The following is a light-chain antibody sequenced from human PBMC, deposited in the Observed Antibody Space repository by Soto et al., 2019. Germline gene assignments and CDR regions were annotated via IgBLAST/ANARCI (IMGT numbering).Light chain of an antibody. CDR3: QQYDNSVWT. Sequence: EIVLTQSPGTLSLSPGERATLSCRASESVSITSLAWYQQKPGQAPRLLMYGVSSRATGIPDRFSGSGSGTDFTLTINRLEPEDFAVYFCQQYDNSVWTFGQGTKVEIK. CDR2: GVS. V-gene: IGKV3-20*01. CDR1: ESVSITS. J-gene: IGKJ1*01.